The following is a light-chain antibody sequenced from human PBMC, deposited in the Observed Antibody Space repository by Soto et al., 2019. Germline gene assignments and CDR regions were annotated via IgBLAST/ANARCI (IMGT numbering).Light chain of an antibody. V-gene: IGLV2-8*01. CDR2: DVT. J-gene: IGLJ1*01. Sequence: QSVLTQPPSASGSPGQSVTISCTGTSSDVGAYNHVSWYQQHPGKAPQLMIYDVTKRPSGVPDRFSGSKSGNTASLTVSGLQADDEGDYYCISYAGRNTPLYVFGTGTKVTVL. CDR1: SSDVGAYNH. CDR3: ISYAGRNTPLYV.